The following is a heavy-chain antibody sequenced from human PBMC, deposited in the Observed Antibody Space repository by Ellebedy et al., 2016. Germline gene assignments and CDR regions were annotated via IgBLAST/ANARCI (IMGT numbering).Heavy chain of an antibody. CDR3: ARGVAATAGKDWFNP. J-gene: IGHJ5*02. CDR1: GYSIRSGYY. V-gene: IGHV4-38-2*02. Sequence: GSLRLXCTVSGYSIRSGYYWGWIRQSPEKGLEWIGSVSQSGGTFYNPSLKSRLTVSLDTSKNEFSLNLRSVTAADTAVYYCARGVAATAGKDWFNPWGQGTLVTVSS. CDR2: VSQSGGT. D-gene: IGHD6-13*01.